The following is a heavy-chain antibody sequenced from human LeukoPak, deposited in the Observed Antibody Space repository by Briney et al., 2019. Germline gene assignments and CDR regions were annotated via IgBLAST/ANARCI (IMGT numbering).Heavy chain of an antibody. Sequence: GRSLRLSCAASGFTFSSYAMHWVRQAPGKGLEWVANIKEDGSEKYYVDSVKGRFTISRDSAKNSLYLQMNSLRVEDTAVYYCARDHNYGSDYWGQGTLVTVSS. CDR2: IKEDGSEK. V-gene: IGHV3-7*03. CDR3: ARDHNYGSDY. J-gene: IGHJ4*02. CDR1: GFTFSSYA. D-gene: IGHD5-18*01.